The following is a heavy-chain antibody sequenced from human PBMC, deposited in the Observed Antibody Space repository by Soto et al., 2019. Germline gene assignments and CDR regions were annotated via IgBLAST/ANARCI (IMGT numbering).Heavy chain of an antibody. V-gene: IGHV3-7*03. J-gene: IGHJ4*02. Sequence: GGSLRLSCAASGFTFNTYWMSWVRQAPGKGLEWVASINQGGSQIQYVDSVKGRVTISRDNAKNLVYVQMNSLRAEDRAGYYSGVKYDYWGQGTLVTVSS. CDR2: INQGGSQI. CDR3: GVKYDY. CDR1: GFTFNTYW.